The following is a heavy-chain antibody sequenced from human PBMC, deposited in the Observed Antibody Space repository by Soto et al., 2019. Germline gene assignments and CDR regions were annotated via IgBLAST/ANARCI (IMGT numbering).Heavy chain of an antibody. CDR3: ARWSGFGDL. Sequence: EVRLLVSGGGLVQPGGSLRLSCAASGFSFSDYSMAWVRQTPEKGLEWVSGMSISGEKTFYADSVNGRFTVSRDSSKNTVYLQMNSLRFEDTAVYYCARWSGFGDLWGQGTLVTVSS. J-gene: IGHJ4*02. CDR2: MSISGEKT. CDR1: GFSFSDYS. V-gene: IGHV3-23*01. D-gene: IGHD3-10*01.